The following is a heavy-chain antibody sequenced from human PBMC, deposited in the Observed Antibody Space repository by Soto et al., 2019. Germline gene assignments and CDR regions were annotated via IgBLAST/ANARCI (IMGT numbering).Heavy chain of an antibody. CDR2: ISYDGSNK. CDR1: GFTFSSYG. Sequence: QVQLVESGGGVVQPGRSLRLSCAASGFTFSSYGMHWVRQAPGKGLEWVAVISYDGSNKYYADSVKGRFTISRDNSKNTLYLQMNSLRAEDTAVYYCAKGAPALVVPAASDYRGQGTLVTVSS. V-gene: IGHV3-30*18. J-gene: IGHJ4*02. D-gene: IGHD2-2*01. CDR3: AKGAPALVVPAASDY.